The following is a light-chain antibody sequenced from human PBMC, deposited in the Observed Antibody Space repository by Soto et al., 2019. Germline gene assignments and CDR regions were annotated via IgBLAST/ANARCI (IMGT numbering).Light chain of an antibody. Sequence: DIQMTQSPPTLSASVGDRVTITCRASQSIDNWLAWYQQKPGQAPKLLISDASTLESGVPSRFSGSVSGTEFTLTISSLQPDDFATYYCQQYSTFSSWTFGQGTKVE. CDR2: DAS. V-gene: IGKV1-5*01. CDR3: QQYSTFSSWT. J-gene: IGKJ1*01. CDR1: QSIDNW.